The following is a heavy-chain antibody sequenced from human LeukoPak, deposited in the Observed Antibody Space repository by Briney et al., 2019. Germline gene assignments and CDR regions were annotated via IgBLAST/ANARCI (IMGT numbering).Heavy chain of an antibody. CDR2: IYYSGST. V-gene: IGHV4-61*01. CDR3: ARGDPGIDY. CDR1: GGSISSSSYY. J-gene: IGHJ4*02. Sequence: PSETLSLTCTVSGGSISSSSYYWSWIRQPPGKGLEWIGYIYYSGSTNYNPSLKSRVTISVDTSKNQFSLKLSSVTAADTAVYYCARGDPGIDYWGQGTLVTVSS.